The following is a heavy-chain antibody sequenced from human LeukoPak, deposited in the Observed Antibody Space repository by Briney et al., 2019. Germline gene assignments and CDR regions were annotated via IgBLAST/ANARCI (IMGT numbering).Heavy chain of an antibody. J-gene: IGHJ4*02. CDR2: IYHTGKT. CDR3: ARGYSSYLDY. Sequence: PSETLSLTCTVSGGSISSYYWIWIRQPPGKGLEWIGDIYHTGKTNNNPSLKSRVTTSLDTSKNQISLRLSSVTAADTAVYYCARGYSSYLDYWGQGTLVTVSS. D-gene: IGHD6-13*01. CDR1: GGSISSYY. V-gene: IGHV4-59*01.